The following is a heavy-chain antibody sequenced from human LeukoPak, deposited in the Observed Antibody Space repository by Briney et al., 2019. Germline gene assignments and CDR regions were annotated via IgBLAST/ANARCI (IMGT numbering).Heavy chain of an antibody. CDR2: INHSGSA. V-gene: IGHV4-34*01. CDR3: ARRPRGVIIKTWFDS. D-gene: IGHD3-10*01. J-gene: IGHJ5*01. CDR1: DGSFSGYY. Sequence: SETLSLTCAVYDGSFSGYYCSWIRQPPGKGLEWIGEINHSGSANYNPSLKSRVTILLDTSKNQFSPNLSSVTAADTAVYYCARRPRGVIIKTWFDSWGQGTLVTVSS.